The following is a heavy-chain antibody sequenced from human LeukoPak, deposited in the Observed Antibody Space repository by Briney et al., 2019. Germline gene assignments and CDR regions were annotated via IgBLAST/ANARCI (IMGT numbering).Heavy chain of an antibody. Sequence: GASVKVSCKASGYTFTSYYMHWVRQAPGQGLEWMGIINPSGGSTSYAQKFQGRVTMTRDTSTSTAYMELSSLRSDDTAVYYCARYEEMCDAFDIWGQGTMVTVSS. CDR2: INPSGGST. CDR1: GYTFTSYY. V-gene: IGHV1-46*01. D-gene: IGHD5-24*01. J-gene: IGHJ3*02. CDR3: ARYEEMCDAFDI.